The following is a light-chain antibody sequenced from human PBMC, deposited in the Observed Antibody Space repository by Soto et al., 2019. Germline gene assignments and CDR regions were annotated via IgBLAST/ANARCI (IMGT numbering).Light chain of an antibody. V-gene: IGKV1-5*03. CDR1: QTIGSW. CDR3: QQYNSYSGT. Sequence: DIQMTQSPSTLSTSVGDRVTITCRANQTIGSWLAWYQQKPGKAPKLLISKTSILESGVPSRFSGSGSGTEFTLTINSLQPDDFASYYCQQYNSYSGTFGHGTKVDIK. J-gene: IGKJ1*01. CDR2: KTS.